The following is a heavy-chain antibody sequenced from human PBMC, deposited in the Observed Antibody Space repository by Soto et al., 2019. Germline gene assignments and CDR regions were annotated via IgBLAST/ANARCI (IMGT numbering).Heavy chain of an antibody. J-gene: IGHJ4*02. Sequence: PSETLSLTCTVSGGSISSGGYYWSWIRQHPGKGLEWIGYIYYSGSTYYNLSLKSRVTISVDTSKNQFSLKLSSVTAADTAVYYCARSGYSYGPNPLLYWGQGTLVTVS. CDR1: GGSISSGGYY. CDR2: IYYSGST. V-gene: IGHV4-31*03. CDR3: ARSGYSYGPNPLLY. D-gene: IGHD5-18*01.